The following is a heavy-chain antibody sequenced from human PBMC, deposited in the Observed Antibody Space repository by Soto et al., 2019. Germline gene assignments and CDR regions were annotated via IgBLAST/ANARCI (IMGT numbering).Heavy chain of an antibody. J-gene: IGHJ3*02. CDR3: ATYRKFFQI. Sequence: PSETLSLTCAVYGGSFSGYYWSWIRQPPGKGLEWIGEINHSGSTYYNSSLKSRVTISVDRSKNHFFLNLTSVTAADTAVYYCATYRKFFQIWGQGTKVTVSS. CDR1: GGSFSGYY. V-gene: IGHV4-34*01. CDR2: INHSGST.